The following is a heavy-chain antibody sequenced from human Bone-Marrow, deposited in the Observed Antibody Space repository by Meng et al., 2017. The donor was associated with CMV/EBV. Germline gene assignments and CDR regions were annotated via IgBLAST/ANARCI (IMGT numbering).Heavy chain of an antibody. CDR1: GFTFSSYS. CDR2: ISSSSSYI. V-gene: IGHV3-21*01. D-gene: IGHD3-3*01. J-gene: IGHJ6*02. Sequence: GESLKISCAASGFTFSSYSINWVRQAPGKGLEWVSSISSSSSYIYYADSVKGRFTISRDNAKSSLYLQMNSLRAEDTAVYYCARGFRFLEWTVYYYYGMDVWGQGTTVTVSS. CDR3: ARGFRFLEWTVYYYYGMDV.